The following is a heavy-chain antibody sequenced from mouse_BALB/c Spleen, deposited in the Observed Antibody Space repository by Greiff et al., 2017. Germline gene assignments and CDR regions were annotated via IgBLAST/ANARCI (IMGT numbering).Heavy chain of an antibody. CDR3: AKKGLGYGNYGAMDY. J-gene: IGHJ4*01. CDR1: GFSLTSYG. D-gene: IGHD2-10*02. V-gene: IGHV2-5-1*01. Sequence: VQLQQSGPSLVQPSQSLSITCTVSGFSLTSYGVHWVRQSPGKGLEWLGVIWRGGSTDYNAAFMSRLSITKDNSKSQVFFKMNSLQADDTAIYYCAKKGLGYGNYGAMDYWGQGTSVTVSS. CDR2: IWRGGST.